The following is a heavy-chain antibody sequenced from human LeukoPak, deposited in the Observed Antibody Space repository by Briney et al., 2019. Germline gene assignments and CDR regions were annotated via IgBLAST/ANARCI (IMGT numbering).Heavy chain of an antibody. V-gene: IGHV3-74*01. J-gene: IGHJ3*02. CDR2: INRDGTGT. Sequence: GGSLRLSCAPSGFIFSDYWFHWVRQTPGQGLVWVAAINRDGTGTSHADSVRGRFTVSRDNAKNTLYLQLNSLRADDTAVYFCARGGPQYAFDIWGQGTMVTVSS. CDR3: ARGGPQYAFDI. CDR1: GFIFSDYW.